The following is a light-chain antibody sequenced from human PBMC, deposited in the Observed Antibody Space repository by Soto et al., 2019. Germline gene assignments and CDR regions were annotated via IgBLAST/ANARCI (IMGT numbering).Light chain of an antibody. V-gene: IGKV3-15*01. J-gene: IGKJ3*01. CDR1: QSVSTK. CDR3: QQYKNWPHFT. CDR2: GAS. Sequence: EIVMTQSPATLSVSPRERATLSCRASQSVSTKLAWYRHKPGQAPRLLIYGASTRATGIPARFSGSGSGTEFTLTINSLQSEDFAVYYCQQYKNWPHFTFGPGTTVDIK.